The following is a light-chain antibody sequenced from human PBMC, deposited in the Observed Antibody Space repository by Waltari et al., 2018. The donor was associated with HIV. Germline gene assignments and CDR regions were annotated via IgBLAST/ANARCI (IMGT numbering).Light chain of an antibody. V-gene: IGLV3-25*03. CDR2: NDS. Sequence: SYEVTQPPSVSVSPGQTARITCSGDALPNQYAYWYQQKPGQAPVLVMYNDSERPSGIPERFSGSSSGTTVTLTISGVQAEDEVDYYCQSADNSGTFVIFGGGTKLTVL. J-gene: IGLJ2*01. CDR1: ALPNQY. CDR3: QSADNSGTFVI.